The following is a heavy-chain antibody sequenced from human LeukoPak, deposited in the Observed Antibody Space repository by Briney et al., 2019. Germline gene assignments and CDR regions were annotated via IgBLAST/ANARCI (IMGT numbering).Heavy chain of an antibody. CDR3: EGTYYYDSSDDY. V-gene: IGHV3-23*01. J-gene: IGHJ4*02. Sequence: PGGSLRLSCAASGFTVSSNYMSWARQAPGKGLEWVLAISGSGTSTYYADSVKGRFTISRDNSKNTLYLQMNSLRAEDTAVYYCEGTYYYDSSDDYWGQGTLVTVSS. CDR2: ISGSGTST. CDR1: GFTVSSNY. D-gene: IGHD3-22*01.